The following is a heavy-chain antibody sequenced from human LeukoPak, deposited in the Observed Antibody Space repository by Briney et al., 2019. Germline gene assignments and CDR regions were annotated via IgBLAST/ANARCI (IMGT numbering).Heavy chain of an antibody. D-gene: IGHD3-10*01. CDR3: ARDSGNFHYDMDV. CDR2: INPSGGNT. J-gene: IGHJ6*02. V-gene: IGHV1-46*01. Sequence: ASVKVSCKTSGYRFTNNYMHWVRQAPGQGLEWMGIINPSGGNTNYAQKFQGRVTMTRDTSTSTVYMELSSLRSEDTAVYFCARDSGNFHYDMDVWGQGTTVIVSS. CDR1: GYRFTNNY.